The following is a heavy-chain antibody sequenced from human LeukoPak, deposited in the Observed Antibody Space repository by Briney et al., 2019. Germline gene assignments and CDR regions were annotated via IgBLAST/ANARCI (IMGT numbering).Heavy chain of an antibody. J-gene: IGHJ5*02. V-gene: IGHV1-18*01. D-gene: IGHD3-16*02. CDR3: ARDLNYDYVWGSYRLRFDP. Sequence: GASVKVSCKASGYTFTSYGISWVRQAPGQGLEWMGWISAYNGNTNYAQKLQGRVTMTTDTSTSTAYMELRSLRSDDTAVYYCARDLNYDYVWGSYRLRFDPWGQGTLVTVSS. CDR1: GYTFTSYG. CDR2: ISAYNGNT.